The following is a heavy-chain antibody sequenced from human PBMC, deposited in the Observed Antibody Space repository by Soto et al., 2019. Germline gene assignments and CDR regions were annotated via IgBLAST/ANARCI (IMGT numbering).Heavy chain of an antibody. Sequence: QVQLQESGPGLVKPSETLSLTCAVSGGSITGYFWSWIRQPAGKGLEWIGRIYTSDNTNYNPSLKGRVTVSLDTSKKEFSLKLSSVTAADTAIYYCAREWTTVGSPFWVDIWGPGTMVTVSS. J-gene: IGHJ3*02. CDR2: IYTSDNT. V-gene: IGHV4-4*07. CDR1: GGSITGYF. D-gene: IGHD4-17*01. CDR3: AREWTTVGSPFWVDI.